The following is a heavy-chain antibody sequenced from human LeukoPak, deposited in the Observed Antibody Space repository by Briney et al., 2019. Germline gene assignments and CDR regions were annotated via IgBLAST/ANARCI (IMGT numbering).Heavy chain of an antibody. CDR3: AREVGNWNYLNPYYYYYGMDV. V-gene: IGHV1-2*06. Sequence: ASVKVSCKGSGYTFTGYYMHWVRQAPGQGLEWMGRINPNSGGTNYAQKFQGRVTMTRDTSISTAYMELSRLRSDDTAVYYCAREVGNWNYLNPYYYYYGMDVWGQGTTVTVSS. J-gene: IGHJ6*02. CDR1: GYTFTGYY. CDR2: INPNSGGT. D-gene: IGHD1-7*01.